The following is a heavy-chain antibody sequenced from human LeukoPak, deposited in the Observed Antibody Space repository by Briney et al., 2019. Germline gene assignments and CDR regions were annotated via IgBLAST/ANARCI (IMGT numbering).Heavy chain of an antibody. J-gene: IGHJ4*02. CDR3: ARVRVSAGYSSGRYGPTQTYYFDY. CDR1: GFTFSSYA. D-gene: IGHD6-13*01. CDR2: ISGSGGTT. Sequence: GGSLRLSCVASGFTFSSYAMTWVRQAPGKGLEWVSVISGSGGTTYYADSVKGRFTISRDNSKNTLYLQMNSLRAEDTAVYYCARVRVSAGYSSGRYGPTQTYYFDYWGQGTLVTVSS. V-gene: IGHV3-23*01.